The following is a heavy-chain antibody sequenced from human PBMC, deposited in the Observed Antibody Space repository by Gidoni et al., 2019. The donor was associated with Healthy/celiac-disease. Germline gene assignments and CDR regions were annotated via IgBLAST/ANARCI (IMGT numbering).Heavy chain of an antibody. D-gene: IGHD3-10*01. V-gene: IGHV4-34*01. J-gene: IGHJ5*02. Sequence: QVQLQQWGAGLLKPSETLSLTCAVYGGSFSGYYWSWIRQPPGKGLEWIGEINHSGSTNYNPSLKSRVTISVDTSKNQFSLKLSSVTAADTAVYYCASRPMKITMVRGATVWFDPWGQGTLVTVSS. CDR1: GGSFSGYY. CDR2: INHSGST. CDR3: ASRPMKITMVRGATVWFDP.